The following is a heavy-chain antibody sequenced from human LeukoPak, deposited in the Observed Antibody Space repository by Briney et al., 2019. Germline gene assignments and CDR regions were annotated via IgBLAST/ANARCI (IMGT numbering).Heavy chain of an antibody. CDR3: ATGDIVATIGGGDY. V-gene: IGHV1-46*01. CDR1: GYTFTSYY. CDR2: INPSGGST. D-gene: IGHD5-12*01. J-gene: IGHJ4*02. Sequence: ASVKVSCKASGYTFTSYYIHWVRQAPGQGLEWMGIINPSGGSTTYAQKLQGRVTMTTDTSTSTAYMELRSLRSDDTAVYYCATGDIVATIGGGDYWGQGTLVTVSS.